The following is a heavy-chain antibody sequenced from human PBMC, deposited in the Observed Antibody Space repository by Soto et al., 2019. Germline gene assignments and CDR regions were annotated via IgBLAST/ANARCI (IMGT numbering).Heavy chain of an antibody. CDR3: AKEMITFGDFNYYYMDV. CDR2: ISWHSGTI. V-gene: IGHV3-9*01. CDR1: GFTFDQYT. J-gene: IGHJ6*03. D-gene: IGHD3-16*01. Sequence: EVQLVESGGGLVQPGRCLRLSCAASGFTFDQYTMHWVRQAPGKGLEWVSSISWHSGTIGYADSVKGRFTISRDNAKNSVYLQMNSLRGENTALYYCAKEMITFGDFNYYYMDVWGKGTTVTVSS.